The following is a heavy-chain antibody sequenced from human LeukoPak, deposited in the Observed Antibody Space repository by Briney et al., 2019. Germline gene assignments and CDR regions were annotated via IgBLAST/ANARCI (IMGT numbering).Heavy chain of an antibody. Sequence: GGSLRLSCAASGFTFSSYGMHWVRQAPGKGLEWVAVISYDGSNKYYADSVKGRFTISRDNSKNTLYLQMNSLRAEDTAVYYCAKVLSQWELLLGSYWGQGTLVTVSS. CDR2: ISYDGSNK. D-gene: IGHD1-26*01. J-gene: IGHJ4*02. CDR1: GFTFSSYG. V-gene: IGHV3-30*18. CDR3: AKVLSQWELLLGSY.